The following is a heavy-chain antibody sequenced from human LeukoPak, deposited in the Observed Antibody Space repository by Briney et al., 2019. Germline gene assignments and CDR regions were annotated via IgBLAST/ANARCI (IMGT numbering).Heavy chain of an antibody. Sequence: GGSLRLSCEASGFTFSSYWMTWVRQAPGKGLDGVANIKEDGGEKHYVDSVEGRFTISRDNAKNSLYLQINSLRAEDTAVYYCARQSSSGYHFHINWGQGTLVTVSS. D-gene: IGHD3-22*01. CDR1: GFTFSSYW. CDR2: IKEDGGEK. V-gene: IGHV3-7*03. J-gene: IGHJ4*02. CDR3: ARQSSSGYHFHIN.